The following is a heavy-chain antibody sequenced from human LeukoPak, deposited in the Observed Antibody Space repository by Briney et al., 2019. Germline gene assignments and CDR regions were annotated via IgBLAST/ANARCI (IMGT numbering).Heavy chain of an antibody. J-gene: IGHJ3*02. D-gene: IGHD3-22*01. CDR3: ARDLADYYDSSGSFDAFDI. V-gene: IGHV3-21*01. CDR2: ISSSSSYI. Sequence: GGSLRLSCAASGFTFSSYSMNWVRQAPGKGLEWVSSISSSSSYIYYADSVKGRFTISRDNAKNSLCLQMNSLRAEDTAVYYCARDLADYYDSSGSFDAFDIWGQGTMVTVSS. CDR1: GFTFSSYS.